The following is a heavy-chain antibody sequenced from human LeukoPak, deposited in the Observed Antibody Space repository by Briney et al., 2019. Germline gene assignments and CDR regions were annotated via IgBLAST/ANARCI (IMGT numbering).Heavy chain of an antibody. CDR3: ARDSSSSWHYYYYMDV. CDR2: ISYDGSNK. V-gene: IGHV3-30*04. CDR1: GFTFSSYA. D-gene: IGHD6-13*01. J-gene: IGHJ6*03. Sequence: GGSLRLSCAASGFTFSSYAMHWVRQAPGKGLEWVAVISYDGSNKYYADSVKGRLTISRDNSKNTLYLQMNSLRAEDTAVYYCARDSSSSWHYYYYMDVWGKGTTVTVSS.